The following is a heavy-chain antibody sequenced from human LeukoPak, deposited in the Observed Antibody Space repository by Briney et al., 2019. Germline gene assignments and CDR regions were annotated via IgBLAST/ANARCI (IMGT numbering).Heavy chain of an antibody. CDR1: VFTFSNTW. V-gene: IGHV3-15*07. CDR3: TTRDPGIAAAGLIDY. D-gene: IGHD6-13*01. Sequence: PGGSLRLSCAASVFTFSNTWMSWFRQAPGKGLEWVGRMKRKTDGGATDYAAPVKGRFTISRDDSKNTLYLQMNSLKTEDTAVYYCTTRDPGIAAAGLIDYWGQGTLVTVSS. J-gene: IGHJ4*02. CDR2: MKRKTDGGAT.